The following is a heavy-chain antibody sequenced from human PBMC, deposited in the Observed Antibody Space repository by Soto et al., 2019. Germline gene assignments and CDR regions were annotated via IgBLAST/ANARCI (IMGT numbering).Heavy chain of an antibody. CDR2: ISGNNGAT. CDR1: GYTFANYG. Sequence: ASVKVSCKASGYTFANYGISWVRQAPGQGLEWMGWISGNNGATNYAPKVQDRITMTLDTSTGVASMALRSLRSDDTAIYYCVRDLKCFGVTGNWFASWGQGTLVPVSS. V-gene: IGHV1-18*04. CDR3: VRDLKCFGVTGNWFAS. J-gene: IGHJ5*01. D-gene: IGHD3-10*01.